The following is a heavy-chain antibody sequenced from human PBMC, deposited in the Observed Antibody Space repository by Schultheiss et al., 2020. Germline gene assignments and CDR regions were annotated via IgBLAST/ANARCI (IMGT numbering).Heavy chain of an antibody. Sequence: SETLSLTCTVSGGSVSSGSYYWSWIRQPPGKGLEWIGYIYYSGSTNYNPSLKSRVTISVDTSKNQFSLKLSSVTAADTAVYYCARGLKLVSVRVYYYYGMDVWGQGTTVTVSS. V-gene: IGHV4-61*01. CDR2: IYYSGST. J-gene: IGHJ6*02. CDR3: ARGLKLVSVRVYYYYGMDV. CDR1: GGSVSSGSYY. D-gene: IGHD1-1*01.